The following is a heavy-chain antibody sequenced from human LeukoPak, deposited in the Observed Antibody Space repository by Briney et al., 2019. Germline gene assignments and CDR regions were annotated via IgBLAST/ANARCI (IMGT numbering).Heavy chain of an antibody. CDR2: VRSSGGRT. Sequence: AGSLRLSCVVSGFAFSTFSSSWVRQAPGRGLEWVSAVRSSGGRTFYADSVRGRFTISRDNSKKTVFLQMDRLTAEDRAVYYWAKGGAAMTSAPHGDVVTTTLDAFDIWGQGTMVTVSS. CDR3: AKGGAAMTSAPHGDVVTTTLDAFDI. D-gene: IGHD2-21*02. CDR1: GFAFSTFS. J-gene: IGHJ3*02. V-gene: IGHV3-23*01.